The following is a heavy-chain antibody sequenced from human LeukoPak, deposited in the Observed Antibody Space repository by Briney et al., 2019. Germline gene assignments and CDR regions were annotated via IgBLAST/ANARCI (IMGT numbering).Heavy chain of an antibody. CDR1: GYTFSGHY. CDR2: INPNSGGT. CDR3: TRSWIQLWTPDFDH. D-gene: IGHD5-18*01. Sequence: ASVKVSCKASGYTFSGHYLHWVRQAPGQGLEWMGRINPNSGGTRYAQKFQNRVTMTSDTSVSTAYMELNGLRSDDTAIYYCTRSWIQLWTPDFDHWGQGTLVTVSS. J-gene: IGHJ4*02. V-gene: IGHV1-2*06.